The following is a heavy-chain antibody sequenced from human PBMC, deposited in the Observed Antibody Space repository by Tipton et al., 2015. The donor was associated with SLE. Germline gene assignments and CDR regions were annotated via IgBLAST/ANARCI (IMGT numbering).Heavy chain of an antibody. Sequence: TLSLTCTVSGDSLRSHYWGWIRQPPGKGLEWIGQINHRGSTNYNPSLKSRVTISIDTSKNQFSLKLSSVTAADTAVYYCAGVRKKGWGWFDPWGQGTLVTVSS. CDR2: INHRGST. CDR1: GDSLRSHY. CDR3: AGVRKKGWGWFDP. V-gene: IGHV4-34*01. J-gene: IGHJ5*02. D-gene: IGHD3-16*01.